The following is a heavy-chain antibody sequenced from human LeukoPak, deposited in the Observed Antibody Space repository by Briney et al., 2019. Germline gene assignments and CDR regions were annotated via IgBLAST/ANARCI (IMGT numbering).Heavy chain of an antibody. J-gene: IGHJ6*04. CDR1: GGTFSSYD. CDR2: IIPIFGTA. D-gene: IGHD4-17*01. CDR3: AREGGYDYGEDYYYGMDV. Sequence: SVKVSCKASGGTFSSYDISWVRQAPGQGLEWMRGIIPIFGTANYAQKFQGRVTITADKSTSTAYMELSSLRSEDTAVYYCAREGGYDYGEDYYYGMDVWGKGTTVTVSS. V-gene: IGHV1-69*06.